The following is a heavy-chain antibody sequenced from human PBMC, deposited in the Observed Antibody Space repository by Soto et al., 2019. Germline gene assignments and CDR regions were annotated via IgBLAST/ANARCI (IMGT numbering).Heavy chain of an antibody. V-gene: IGHV3-23*01. CDR3: PKDIEQGQQGY. D-gene: IGHD6-13*01. CDR2: ISGSGGST. CDR1: GFTFSSYA. J-gene: IGHJ4*02. Sequence: EVQLLESGGGLVQPGGSLRLSCAASGFTFSSYAMSWVRQAPGKGLEWVSAISGSGGSTYYADYVKGQFTISKDNSKNTMYLQMNNMRSEDTAVYYCPKDIEQGQQGYWGQGTLVTVSS.